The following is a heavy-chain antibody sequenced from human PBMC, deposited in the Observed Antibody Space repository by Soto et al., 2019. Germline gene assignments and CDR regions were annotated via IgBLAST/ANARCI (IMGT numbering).Heavy chain of an antibody. J-gene: IGHJ4*02. CDR1: GFTFSSYW. D-gene: IGHD6-13*01. Sequence: GGSLRLSCAASGFTFSSYWMHWVRQAPGKGLVWVSRINSDGSSTSYADSVKGRFTISRDNAKNTLYLQMNSLRAEDTAVYYCARMMQQLVRVVDYWGQGTLVTVSS. V-gene: IGHV3-74*01. CDR3: ARMMQQLVRVVDY. CDR2: INSDGSST.